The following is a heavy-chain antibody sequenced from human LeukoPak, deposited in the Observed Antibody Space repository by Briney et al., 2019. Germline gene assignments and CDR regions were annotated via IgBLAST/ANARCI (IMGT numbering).Heavy chain of an antibody. CDR2: IYYSGST. CDR3: ASSEIEYSSSSIDY. Sequence: PSETLSLTCSVSGGSISSNSYYWDWIRQPPGKGLEWIGSIYYSGSTYYNPSLKSGVTISVDTPKNQFSLKLTSVTAADTAVYYCASSEIEYSSSSIDYWGQGTLVTVSS. J-gene: IGHJ4*02. CDR1: GGSISSNSYY. D-gene: IGHD6-6*01. V-gene: IGHV4-39*07.